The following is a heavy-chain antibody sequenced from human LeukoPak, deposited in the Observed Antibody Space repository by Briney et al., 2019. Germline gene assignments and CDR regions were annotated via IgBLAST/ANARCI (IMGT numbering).Heavy chain of an antibody. CDR3: ARRKRGSGGPFDY. CDR1: GGSISDYY. CDR2: MDYSGST. Sequence: SETLSLTCTVSGGSISDYYWTWIRQSPGTGLEWIGYMDYSGSTAYNPSLKSRVTISIDTSKKQFSLELSSVTAADTAIYFYARRKRGSGGPFDYWGQGTLVTVSS. D-gene: IGHD6-19*01. J-gene: IGHJ4*02. V-gene: IGHV4-59*08.